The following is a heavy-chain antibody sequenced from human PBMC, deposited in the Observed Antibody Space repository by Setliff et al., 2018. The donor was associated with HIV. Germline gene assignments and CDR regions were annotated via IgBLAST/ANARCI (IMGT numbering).Heavy chain of an antibody. CDR3: ARAPGAYSSSFYFDY. Sequence: TLSLPCTVSGGSISSYYWSWIRQSPGKALAWLARIDWDDDKPSSTSRKTRLTISKDTSKNQMVLAMNNMDPVDTATYYCARAPGAYSSSFYFDYWGQGTLVTVSS. J-gene: IGHJ4*02. CDR2: IDWDDDK. D-gene: IGHD6-6*01. V-gene: IGHV2-70*11. CDR1: GGSISSYY.